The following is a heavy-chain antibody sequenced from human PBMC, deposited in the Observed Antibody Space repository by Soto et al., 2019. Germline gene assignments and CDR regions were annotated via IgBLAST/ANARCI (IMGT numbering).Heavy chain of an antibody. D-gene: IGHD2-2*01. J-gene: IGHJ3*02. V-gene: IGHV1-69*13. CDR3: ARELPPGPGTFREDAFDI. Sequence: SVKVSCKASGGTFSNYAFSWVRQAPGQGLDWMGTIIPIFGTTNFAQKFQGRVTMTADESTTTVYMELSSLRSDDTAIYYCARELPPGPGTFREDAFDISGQGTTVTVSS. CDR2: IIPIFGTT. CDR1: GGTFSNYA.